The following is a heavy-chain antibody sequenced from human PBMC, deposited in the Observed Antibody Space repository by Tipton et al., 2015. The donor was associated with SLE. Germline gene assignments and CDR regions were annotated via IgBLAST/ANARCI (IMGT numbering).Heavy chain of an antibody. CDR2: ISSSGSTI. Sequence: SLRLSCAASGFTFSSYEMNWVRQAPGKGLEWVSYISSSGSTIYYADSVKGRFTISRDNAKNSLYLQMNSLRAEDTAVYYCANKRSGNYPFDYWGQGTLVTVSS. D-gene: IGHD1-26*01. J-gene: IGHJ4*02. CDR1: GFTFSSYE. CDR3: ANKRSGNYPFDY. V-gene: IGHV3-48*03.